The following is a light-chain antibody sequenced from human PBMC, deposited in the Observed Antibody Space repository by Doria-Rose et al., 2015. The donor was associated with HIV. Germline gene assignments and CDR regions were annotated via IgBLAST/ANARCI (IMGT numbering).Light chain of an antibody. CDR3: AAWDDSLNGPWV. J-gene: IGLJ3*02. CDR1: SSNIGSNT. CDR2: SNN. V-gene: IGLV1-44*01. Sequence: QPGLTQPPSASGTPGQRVTISCSGSSSNIGSNTVTWYQQLPGTAPKLLIYSNNQRPSGVPDRFSGSKSGTSASLAISGLQSEDEADYYCAAWDDSLNGPWVFGGGTKLTVL.